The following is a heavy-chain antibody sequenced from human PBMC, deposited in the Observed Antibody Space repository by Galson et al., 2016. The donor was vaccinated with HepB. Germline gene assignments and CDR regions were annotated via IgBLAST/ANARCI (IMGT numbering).Heavy chain of an antibody. Sequence: SLRLSCAGSGFTFGDYAMHWVRQAPGKGLEWVSSISWNSGDIVYADSVKGRFTISRDNAKSSLYLQMNSLRDEDTALYYCAKGPGWAVAQRYLDYWGQGTLVIVSS. J-gene: IGHJ4*02. CDR3: AKGPGWAVAQRYLDY. D-gene: IGHD6-19*01. CDR2: ISWNSGDI. CDR1: GFTFGDYA. V-gene: IGHV3-9*01.